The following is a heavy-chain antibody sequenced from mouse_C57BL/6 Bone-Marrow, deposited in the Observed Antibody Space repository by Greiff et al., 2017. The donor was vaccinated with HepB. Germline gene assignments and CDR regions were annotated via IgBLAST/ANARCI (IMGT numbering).Heavy chain of an antibody. V-gene: IGHV7-1*01. CDR1: GFTFSDFY. CDR2: SRNKANDYTT. Sequence: EVQLVESGGGLVQSGRSLRLSCATSGFTFSDFYMEWVRQAPGKGLEWIAASRNKANDYTTEYSASVKGRFIVSRDTSQSILYLQMNALRAEDTAIYYCARDAGYSNLWGQGTTLTVSS. CDR3: ARDAGYSNL. J-gene: IGHJ2*01. D-gene: IGHD2-5*01.